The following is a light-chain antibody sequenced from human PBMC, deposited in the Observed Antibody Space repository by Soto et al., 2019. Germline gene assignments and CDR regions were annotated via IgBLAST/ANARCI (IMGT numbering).Light chain of an antibody. CDR3: QQYYSSPPT. CDR1: HKILYSSDNKNY. V-gene: IGKV4-1*01. CDR2: WAS. J-gene: IGKJ1*01. Sequence: DIVLTQSPESLAVSLGERATINFKSSHKILYSSDNKNYLSWYQQRPGQPPKLLFYWASTRESGVPDRFSGSGSGTHFTLTITSLQAEDVAVYYCQQYYSSPPTFGQGTKVDIK.